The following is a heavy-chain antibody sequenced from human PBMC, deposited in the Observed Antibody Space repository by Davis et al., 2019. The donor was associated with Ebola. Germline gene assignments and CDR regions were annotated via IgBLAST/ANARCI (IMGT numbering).Heavy chain of an antibody. CDR3: AKVPLIVLMVYAPNYFDY. V-gene: IGHV3-23*01. Sequence: AISGSGGSTYYADSVKGRFTISRDNSKNTLYLQMNSLRAEDTAVYYCAKVPLIVLMVYAPNYFDYWGQGTLVTVSS. J-gene: IGHJ4*02. D-gene: IGHD2-8*01. CDR2: ISGSGGST.